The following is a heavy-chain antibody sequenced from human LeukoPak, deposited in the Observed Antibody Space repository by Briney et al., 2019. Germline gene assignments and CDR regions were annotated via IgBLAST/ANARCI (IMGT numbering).Heavy chain of an antibody. CDR1: GGSINSGGYY. CDR2: ISYSGAT. V-gene: IGHV4-31*03. D-gene: IGHD1-26*01. Sequence: SQTLSLTCTVSGGSINSGGYYWSWIRQYPGKGLEWIGYISYSGATFYNPSLKSRVTISVDRSKNQFSLKLSSVTAADTAVYYCARKSGSYYFDYWGQGTLVTVSS. J-gene: IGHJ4*02. CDR3: ARKSGSYYFDY.